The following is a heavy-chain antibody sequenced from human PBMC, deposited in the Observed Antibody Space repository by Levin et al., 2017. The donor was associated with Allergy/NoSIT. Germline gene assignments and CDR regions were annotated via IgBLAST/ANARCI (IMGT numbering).Heavy chain of an antibody. CDR1: GYTFINYY. J-gene: IGHJ6*03. CDR2: INPNDTGT. D-gene: IGHD3-10*01. CDR3: ARSPSRGKHYFYYLDV. Sequence: GGSLRLSCKASGYTFINYYMHWVRQAPGQGLEWLGIINPNDTGTGFAQQFQDRVTVTRDTSTATVYMEMNSLRSEDTAVYYCARSPSRGKHYFYYLDVWGKGTTVTVSS. V-gene: IGHV1-46*01.